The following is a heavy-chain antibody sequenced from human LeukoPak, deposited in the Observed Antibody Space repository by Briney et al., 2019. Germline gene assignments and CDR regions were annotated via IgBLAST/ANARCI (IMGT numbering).Heavy chain of an antibody. CDR1: GYTFTGYY. CDR3: ARGRSDRITMIVAAVFDP. CDR2: INPNSGGT. Sequence: ASVKVSCKASGYTFTGYYMHWVRQAPGQGLEWMGWINPNSGGTNYAQKFQGRVTMTRDTSISTAYMELSRLRSDDTAVYYCARGRSDRITMIVAAVFDPWGQGTLVTVSS. D-gene: IGHD3-22*01. V-gene: IGHV1-2*02. J-gene: IGHJ5*02.